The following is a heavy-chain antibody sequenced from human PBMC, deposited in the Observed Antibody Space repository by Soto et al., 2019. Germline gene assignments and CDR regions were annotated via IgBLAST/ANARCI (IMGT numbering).Heavy chain of an antibody. V-gene: IGHV2-26*01. Sequence: QVTLKESGPVLVKPTETLTLTCTVSGFSLSNARVGVSWIRQTPGKALEWLADMFSNGEKCYNPSLKTRLTMSRDTSRVVLNMTNMDPADTATYYCARMRVELRSYYSYGMDVWGQGTTVTVSS. CDR3: ARMRVELRSYYSYGMDV. CDR2: MFSNGEK. CDR1: GFSLSNARVG. D-gene: IGHD1-7*01. J-gene: IGHJ6*02.